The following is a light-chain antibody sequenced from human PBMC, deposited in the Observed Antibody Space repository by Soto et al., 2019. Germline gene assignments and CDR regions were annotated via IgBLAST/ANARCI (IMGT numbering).Light chain of an antibody. CDR1: SSDVGYYNR. V-gene: IGLV2-18*01. J-gene: IGLJ1*01. CDR2: EVS. Sequence: QSALTQPPSVSGSPGQSVTISCTGTSSDVGYYNRVSWYQQPPGTAPKLLIYEVSNRLSGVPDRFSGSKSGNTASLTISGLQAEDEADYYCSLYTSSTFYVFGTGTKLTVL. CDR3: SLYTSSTFYV.